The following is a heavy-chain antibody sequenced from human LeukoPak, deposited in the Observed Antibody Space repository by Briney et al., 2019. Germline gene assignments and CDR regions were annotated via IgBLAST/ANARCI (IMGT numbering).Heavy chain of an antibody. D-gene: IGHD7-27*01. CDR3: ARDVSWGSGIDY. J-gene: IGHJ4*02. Sequence: GGSLRLSCAASGFTFSSYAMSWVRQAPGKGLEWVSAMSGSGGFTYYADSVKGRFTISKDNSKNTLYLQMNSLRAEDTAVYYCARDVSWGSGIDYWGQGTLVTVSS. V-gene: IGHV3-23*01. CDR1: GFTFSSYA. CDR2: MSGSGGFT.